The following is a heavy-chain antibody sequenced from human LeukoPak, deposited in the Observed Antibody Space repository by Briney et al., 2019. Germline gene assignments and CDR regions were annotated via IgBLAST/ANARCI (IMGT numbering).Heavy chain of an antibody. D-gene: IGHD5-24*01. CDR3: ARDPGRWQQLGYFDY. J-gene: IGHJ4*02. V-gene: IGHV4-61*01. Sequence: SETLSLTCTVSGGSVSSGSYYWSRIRQPPGKRLEWIGYICYSGSTNYNPSLKSRVTISVDTSKNQFSLKLSSVTAADTAVYYCARDPGRWQQLGYFDYWGQGTLVTVSS. CDR1: GGSVSSGSYY. CDR2: ICYSGST.